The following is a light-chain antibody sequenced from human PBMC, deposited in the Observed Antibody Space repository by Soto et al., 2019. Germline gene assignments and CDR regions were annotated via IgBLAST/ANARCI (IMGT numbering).Light chain of an antibody. CDR2: AAS. CDR1: QSINNW. V-gene: IGKV1-27*01. CDR3: QKYNSAPWT. J-gene: IGKJ1*01. Sequence: DIQMTQSPSTVSASVGDRVTIACRASQSINNWLAWYQQKPGKVPKLLIYAASTLQSGVPSRFSGSGSGTDFTLTISRLQPEDVATYYCQKYNSAPWTFGQGTKVDIK.